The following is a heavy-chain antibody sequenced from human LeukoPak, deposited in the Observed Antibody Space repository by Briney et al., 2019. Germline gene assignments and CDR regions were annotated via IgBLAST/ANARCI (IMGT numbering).Heavy chain of an antibody. V-gene: IGHV3-21*01. Sequence: PGGSLRLSCAASGFTFSSYSMNWVRQAPGKGLEWVSSISSSSSYIYYADSVKGRFTISRDNAKNSLYLQMNSLRAEDTAVYYCARAPAAAGHKGGWYYYYYMDVWGKGTTVTVSS. D-gene: IGHD6-13*01. J-gene: IGHJ6*03. CDR2: ISSSSSYI. CDR3: ARAPAAAGHKGGWYYYYYMDV. CDR1: GFTFSSYS.